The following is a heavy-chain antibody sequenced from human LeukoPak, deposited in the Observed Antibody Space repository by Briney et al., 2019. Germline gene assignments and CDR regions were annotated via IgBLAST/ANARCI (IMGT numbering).Heavy chain of an antibody. CDR3: ARGALNSSGYYLGY. Sequence: SETLSLTCTVSGGSISSGGYYWSWIRQHPGKGLEWIGYIYYSGSTYYNPSLKSRVTISVDTSKNQFSLKLSSVTAADTAVHYCARGALNSSGYYLGYWGQGTLVTVSS. J-gene: IGHJ4*02. V-gene: IGHV4-31*03. CDR1: GGSISSGGYY. D-gene: IGHD3-22*01. CDR2: IYYSGST.